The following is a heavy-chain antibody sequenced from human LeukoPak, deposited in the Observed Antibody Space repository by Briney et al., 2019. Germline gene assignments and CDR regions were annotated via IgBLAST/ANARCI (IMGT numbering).Heavy chain of an antibody. CDR2: ISYDGSNK. J-gene: IGHJ4*02. CDR1: GFTFSSYA. Sequence: SGESLRLSCAASGFTFSSYAMHWVRQAPGKGLEWVAVISYDGSNKYYADSVKGRFTISRDNSKDTLYLQMNSLRAEDTAVYYCAREGGDMDGSGYKFDYWGQGTLVTVSS. D-gene: IGHD3-22*01. V-gene: IGHV3-30-3*01. CDR3: AREGGDMDGSGYKFDY.